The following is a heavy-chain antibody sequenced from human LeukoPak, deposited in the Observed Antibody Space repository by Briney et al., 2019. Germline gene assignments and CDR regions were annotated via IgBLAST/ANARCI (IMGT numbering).Heavy chain of an antibody. CDR3: ARGFPDQKLGNDAFDI. CDR2: VFYTGDT. D-gene: IGHD7-27*01. CDR1: GASISSFY. V-gene: IGHV4-59*08. J-gene: IGHJ3*02. Sequence: SETLSLTCAVSGASISSFYWSWIRQPPGKGLEWIGYVFYTGDTNYNPSLKSRVTVSLDTFKSQVSLSLTSVTAADTAVYYCARGFPDQKLGNDAFDIWGQGTMVTVSS.